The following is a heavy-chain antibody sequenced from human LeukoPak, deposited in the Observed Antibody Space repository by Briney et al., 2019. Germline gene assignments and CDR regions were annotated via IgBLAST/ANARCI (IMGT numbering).Heavy chain of an antibody. V-gene: IGHV4-59*08. D-gene: IGHD6-19*01. Sequence: PSETLSLTCTVAGGSISSFYWSWIRQPPGKGLEWIGYVYYSGSTDYNPSLKSRVTISVDTSEISLRLSSVTAADTAVYYCARGSGSFDYWGQGTLVTVSS. CDR1: GGSISSFY. CDR2: VYYSGST. CDR3: ARGSGSFDY. J-gene: IGHJ4*02.